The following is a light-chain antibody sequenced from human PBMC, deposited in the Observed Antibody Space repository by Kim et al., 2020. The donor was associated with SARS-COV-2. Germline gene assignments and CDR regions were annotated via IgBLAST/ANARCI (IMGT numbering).Light chain of an antibody. V-gene: IGKV3-20*01. J-gene: IGKJ1*01. Sequence: SPGERATLSCRASQSVSSSYLAWYHQKAGQAPRLLIYGASSRATDIPNRFSGSGAGTDFTLTISRLEPEDSAVYYCQQYGSAPWTFGQGTKVEIK. CDR3: QQYGSAPWT. CDR2: GAS. CDR1: QSVSSSY.